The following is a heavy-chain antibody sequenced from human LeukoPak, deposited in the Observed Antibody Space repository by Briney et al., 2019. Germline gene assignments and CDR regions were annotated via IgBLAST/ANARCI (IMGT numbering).Heavy chain of an antibody. CDR2: ISGGGDVT. J-gene: IGHJ4*02. Sequence: GGSLRLSCAASDFNFITYAMSWVRQAPGKGLEWVSTISGGGDVTYYADSVKGRFTISRDNSKNTLYLQMHSLRAEDTAVYYCAKGSGFGEPFDYWGQGTLVTVSS. CDR3: AKGSGFGEPFDY. CDR1: DFNFITYA. D-gene: IGHD3-10*01. V-gene: IGHV3-23*01.